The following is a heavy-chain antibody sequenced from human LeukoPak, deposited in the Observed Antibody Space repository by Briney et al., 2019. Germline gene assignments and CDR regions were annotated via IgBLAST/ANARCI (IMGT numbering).Heavy chain of an antibody. CDR2: ISYDGSNK. V-gene: IGHV3-30*04. CDR1: GFTFSSYA. Sequence: PGGSLRLSCAASGFTFSSYAMHWVRQAPGKGLEWVAVISYDGSNKYYADSVKGRFTTSRDNSKNTLYLQMNSLRAEDTAVYYCARDPTAMVRYHYFDYWGQGTLVTVSS. CDR3: ARDPTAMVRYHYFDY. J-gene: IGHJ4*02. D-gene: IGHD3-10*01.